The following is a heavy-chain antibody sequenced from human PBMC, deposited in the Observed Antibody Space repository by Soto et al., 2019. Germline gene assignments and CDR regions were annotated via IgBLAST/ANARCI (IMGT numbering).Heavy chain of an antibody. Sequence: QVQLVQSGAEVKKPGASVKVSCKASGYTFISYGISWVRQAPGQGLEWMGWISTFNGKTNYAQNVQGRVTMTTDTSTTTAYIELRTLKSDATAVYYCSRARVPKCSGYFPFDYWGQGTLVTVSS. CDR2: ISTFNGKT. CDR3: SRARVPKCSGYFPFDY. J-gene: IGHJ4*02. D-gene: IGHD3-22*01. CDR1: GYTFISYG. V-gene: IGHV1-18*01.